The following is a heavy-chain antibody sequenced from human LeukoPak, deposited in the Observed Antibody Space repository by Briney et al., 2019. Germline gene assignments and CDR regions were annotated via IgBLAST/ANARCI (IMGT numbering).Heavy chain of an antibody. CDR1: GFTIGAYY. CDR2: IKSDSGAT. CDR3: ARDGDSPMVDFDC. V-gene: IGHV1-2*02. J-gene: IGHJ4*02. Sequence: ASVKVSCKASGFTIGAYYMYWVRQAPGQGLEWMGWIKSDSGATRYAQKFQGRVTITRDTSINTVYMELTTLNSDDTAVYYCARDGDSPMVDFDCWGQGTLVTVSS. D-gene: IGHD2-8*01.